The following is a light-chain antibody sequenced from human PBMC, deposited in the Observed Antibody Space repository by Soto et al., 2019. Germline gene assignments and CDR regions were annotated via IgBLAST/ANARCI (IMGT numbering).Light chain of an antibody. Sequence: EIVLTQSPGTLSLSPGERATLSCRASHSVSSSYLAWYQQKPGQAHRLLIYGASSRATGIPDRFSGSGSGTDFTLTISRLEPEDFAVYYCQQYGSSPPYTFGQGTKLEI. CDR1: HSVSSSY. CDR2: GAS. V-gene: IGKV3-20*01. CDR3: QQYGSSPPYT. J-gene: IGKJ2*01.